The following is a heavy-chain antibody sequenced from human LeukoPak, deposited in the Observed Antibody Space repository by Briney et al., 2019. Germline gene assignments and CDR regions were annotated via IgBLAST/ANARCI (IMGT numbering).Heavy chain of an antibody. D-gene: IGHD2-15*01. V-gene: IGHV4-59*08. CDR3: ARQGSAYYFDF. Sequence: SETLSLTCTVSGGSISSYYWSWIRQPPGKGLEWTGYIYYSGSTNYNPSLKSRVTISVDTSKNQFSLKLSSVTAADTAVYYCARQGSAYYFDFWGQGLLVTVSS. J-gene: IGHJ4*02. CDR1: GGSISSYY. CDR2: IYYSGST.